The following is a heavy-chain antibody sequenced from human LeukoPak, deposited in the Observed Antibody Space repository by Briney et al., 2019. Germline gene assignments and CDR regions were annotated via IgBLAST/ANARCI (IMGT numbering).Heavy chain of an antibody. Sequence: SGTLSLTCAVSGGSISSSNWWSWIRQPPGKGLEWIGEIYHSGSTNYNPSLKSRVTISVDKSKTQFSLKLSSVTAADTAVYYCATYSSRNAYDYWGQGTLVTVSS. J-gene: IGHJ4*02. CDR3: ATYSSRNAYDY. CDR2: IYHSGST. V-gene: IGHV4-4*02. D-gene: IGHD6-19*01. CDR1: GGSISSSNW.